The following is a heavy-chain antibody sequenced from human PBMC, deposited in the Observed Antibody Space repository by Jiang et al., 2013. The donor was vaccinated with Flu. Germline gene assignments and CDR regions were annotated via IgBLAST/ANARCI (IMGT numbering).Heavy chain of an antibody. D-gene: IGHD3-22*01. J-gene: IGHJ4*02. CDR1: GDSVSSNSAA. Sequence: SQTLSLTCAISGDSVSSNSAAWNWIRQSPSRGLEWLGRTYYRSKWYNDYAVSVKSRITINPDTSKNQFSLQLNSVTPEDTAVYYCARGEYYYDSSGYYYTFFDYWGQGTLVTVS. V-gene: IGHV6-1*01. CDR2: TYYRSKWYN. CDR3: ARGEYYYDSSGYYYTFFDY.